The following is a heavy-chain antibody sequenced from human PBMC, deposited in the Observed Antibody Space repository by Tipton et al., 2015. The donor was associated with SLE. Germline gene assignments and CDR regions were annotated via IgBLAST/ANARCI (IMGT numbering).Heavy chain of an antibody. J-gene: IGHJ1*01. CDR3: AKDLRSTWYSPLYFQH. CDR2: ISGRAYST. D-gene: IGHD2-2*01. CDR1: GFTFSNYV. Sequence: SLRLSCAASGFTFSNYVMSWVRLAPGRGLEWVAGISGRAYSTYYADSVKGRFTISRDNSNNTLYLQMNSLRAEDTAIYFCAKDLRSTWYSPLYFQHWGQGTQVTVSS. V-gene: IGHV3-23*01.